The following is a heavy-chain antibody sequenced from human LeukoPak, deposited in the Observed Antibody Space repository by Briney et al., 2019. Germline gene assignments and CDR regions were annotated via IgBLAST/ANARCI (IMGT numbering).Heavy chain of an antibody. Sequence: ASVKVSCKASGYTFTSYAMHWVRQAPGQRLEWMGWINAGNGNTKYSQKFQGRVTITKDTSASTAYMELSSLRSEDTAVYYCAGDRGSIVVVPAAMPSGPPRPWGQGTLVTVSS. V-gene: IGHV1-3*01. CDR2: INAGNGNT. J-gene: IGHJ5*02. CDR3: AGDRGSIVVVPAAMPSGPPRP. D-gene: IGHD2-2*01. CDR1: GYTFTSYA.